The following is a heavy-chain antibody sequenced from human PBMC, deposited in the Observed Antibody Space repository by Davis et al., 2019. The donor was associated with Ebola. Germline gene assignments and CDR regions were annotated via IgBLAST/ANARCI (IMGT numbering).Heavy chain of an antibody. D-gene: IGHD3-10*01. CDR3: ARGWFRAGMDV. CDR1: GVSISSYH. V-gene: IGHV6-1*01. Sequence: PSETLSLTCTVSGVSISSYHWSWIRQSPSRGLEWLGRTYYKSKWYNDYAVSVKSRITINPDTAKNQFSLQLNSVIPEDTALYYCARGWFRAGMDVWGEGTTVTVS. J-gene: IGHJ6*02. CDR2: TYYKSKWYN.